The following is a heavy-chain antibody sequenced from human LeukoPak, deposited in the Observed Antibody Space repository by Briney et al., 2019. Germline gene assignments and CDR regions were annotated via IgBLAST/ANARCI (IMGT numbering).Heavy chain of an antibody. J-gene: IGHJ5*02. Sequence: GSLRLSCAASGFTVSSNYMSWGRQAPGKGVEWVSVIYSGGSTYYADSVKGRFTISRDNSKNTLYLQMNSLRAADTAVYYCASYGDYPRGFDPWGQGTLVTVSS. CDR2: IYSGGST. CDR3: ASYGDYPRGFDP. D-gene: IGHD4-17*01. V-gene: IGHV3-66*02. CDR1: GFTVSSNY.